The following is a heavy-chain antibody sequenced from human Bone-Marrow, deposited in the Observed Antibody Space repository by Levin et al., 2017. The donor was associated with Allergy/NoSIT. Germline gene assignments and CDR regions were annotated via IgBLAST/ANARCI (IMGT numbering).Heavy chain of an antibody. J-gene: IGHJ5*01. Sequence: HPSETLSLTCAVSEFTFSSYAMSWVRQAPGKGLEWLSAISGTGMTTYYAASVKGRFTISRDNSKSTLYLQMNSLRAEDTAVYFCAKDDQLGILMLFDSWGQGTLVTVSA. D-gene: IGHD3-10*02. CDR1: EFTFSSYA. CDR3: AKDDQLGILMLFDS. V-gene: IGHV3-23*01. CDR2: ISGTGMTT.